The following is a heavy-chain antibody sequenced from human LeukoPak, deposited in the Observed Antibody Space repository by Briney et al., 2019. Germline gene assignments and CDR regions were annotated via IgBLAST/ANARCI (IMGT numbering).Heavy chain of an antibody. Sequence: GGSLRLSCAASGFTVSSNYMSWVRRAPGKGLEWVSVIYSGGSTYYADSVKGRFTISRDNSKNTLYLQMNSLRAEDTAVYYCARDGGRYCGGDCYSEFWGQGTLVTVSS. D-gene: IGHD2-21*02. CDR2: IYSGGST. CDR3: ARDGGRYCGGDCYSEF. J-gene: IGHJ4*02. V-gene: IGHV3-66*01. CDR1: GFTVSSNY.